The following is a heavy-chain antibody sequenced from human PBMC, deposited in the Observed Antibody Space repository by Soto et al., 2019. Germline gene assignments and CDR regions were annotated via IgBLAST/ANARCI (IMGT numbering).Heavy chain of an antibody. Sequence: ESLKISCKGSGYSFTSYWISWVRQMPGKGLEWMGRIDPSDSYTNYSPSFQGHVTISADKSISTAYLQWSSLKASDTAMYYCARHKSKSEYSGYEDLYYYGMDVWGQGTTVTVSS. CDR1: GYSFTSYW. D-gene: IGHD5-12*01. J-gene: IGHJ6*02. CDR2: IDPSDSYT. CDR3: ARHKSKSEYSGYEDLYYYGMDV. V-gene: IGHV5-10-1*01.